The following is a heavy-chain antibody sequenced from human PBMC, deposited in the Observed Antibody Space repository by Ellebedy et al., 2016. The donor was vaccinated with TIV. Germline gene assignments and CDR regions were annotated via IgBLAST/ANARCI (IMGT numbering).Heavy chain of an antibody. Sequence: SETLSLTCTVSGDSISRSSYYWGWIRQPPGKGLEWIGSIYYTGSTDYNPSPKSRVAISADTSQNQFSLRLSSVTAADTAVYYCARWFGELLYVRWFDPWGQGTLVTVSS. J-gene: IGHJ5*02. V-gene: IGHV4-39*01. CDR3: ARWFGELLYVRWFDP. D-gene: IGHD3-10*01. CDR2: IYYTGST. CDR1: GDSISRSSYY.